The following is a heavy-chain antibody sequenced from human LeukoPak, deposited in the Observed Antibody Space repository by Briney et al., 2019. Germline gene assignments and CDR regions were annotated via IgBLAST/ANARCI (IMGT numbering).Heavy chain of an antibody. V-gene: IGHV3-23*01. Sequence: GGSLRLSCAASGFTFSSYAMSWVRQAPGKGLEWVSVISGSGGSTYSADSVKGRFTISRDNSKNTLYLQMNSLRAEDTAVYYCAKALGGFGELFWYFDYWGQGTLVTVSS. CDR3: AKALGGFGELFWYFDY. J-gene: IGHJ4*02. CDR1: GFTFSSYA. D-gene: IGHD3-10*01. CDR2: ISGSGGST.